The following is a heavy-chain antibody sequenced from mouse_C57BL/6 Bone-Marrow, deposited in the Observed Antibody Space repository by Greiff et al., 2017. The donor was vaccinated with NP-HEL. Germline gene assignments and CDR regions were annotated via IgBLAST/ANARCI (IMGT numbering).Heavy chain of an antibody. J-gene: IGHJ4*01. CDR1: GYTFTSYW. Sequence: QVQLKQPGAELVKPGASVKVSCKASGYTFTSYWMHWVKQRPGQGLEWIGRIHPSDSDTNYNQKFKGKATLTVDKSSSTAYMQLSSLTSEDSAVYYCAINPTRGYHYAKDYWGQGTSVTVSS. D-gene: IGHD3-2*02. CDR3: AINPTRGYHYAKDY. CDR2: IHPSDSDT. V-gene: IGHV1-74*01.